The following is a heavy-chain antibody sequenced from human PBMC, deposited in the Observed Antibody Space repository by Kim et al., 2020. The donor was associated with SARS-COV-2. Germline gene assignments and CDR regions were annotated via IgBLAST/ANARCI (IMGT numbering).Heavy chain of an antibody. CDR3: ARKYSSSWYLDY. J-gene: IGHJ4*02. D-gene: IGHD6-13*01. V-gene: IGHV4-34*01. Sequence: NYNPSLKSRVTISVDTSKNQFSLKLSSVTAADTAVYYCARKYSSSWYLDYWGQGTLVTVSS.